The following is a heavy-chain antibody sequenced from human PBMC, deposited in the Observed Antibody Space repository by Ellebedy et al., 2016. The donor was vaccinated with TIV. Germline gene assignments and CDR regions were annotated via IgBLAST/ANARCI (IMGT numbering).Heavy chain of an antibody. D-gene: IGHD4-23*01. CDR1: GFTFSSYW. Sequence: GESLKISCAASGFTFSSYWMHWVRQAPGKGLMWVSRINTDGSSTNYADSVKGRFTISRDNAKNSLYLPMNSLRAEDTAVYYCARSTVINPEGDAYDIWGQGTKVTVSS. J-gene: IGHJ3*02. CDR3: ARSTVINPEGDAYDI. V-gene: IGHV3-74*01. CDR2: INTDGSST.